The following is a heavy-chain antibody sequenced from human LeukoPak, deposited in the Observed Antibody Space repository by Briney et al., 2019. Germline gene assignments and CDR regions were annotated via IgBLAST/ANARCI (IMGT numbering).Heavy chain of an antibody. J-gene: IGHJ4*02. CDR3: ATLLLPPDY. V-gene: IGHV4-39*01. Sequence: PSETLSLTCTVSGGSISSSSYYWGWIRQPPGKELEWIGSIYYSGSTYYNPSLKSRVTISVDTSKNQFSLKLSSVTAADTAVYYCATLLLPPDYWGQGTLVTVSS. CDR2: IYYSGST. D-gene: IGHD2-15*01. CDR1: GGSISSSSYY.